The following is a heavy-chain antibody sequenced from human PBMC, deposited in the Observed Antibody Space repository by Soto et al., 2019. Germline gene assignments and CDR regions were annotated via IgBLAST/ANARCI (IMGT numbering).Heavy chain of an antibody. J-gene: IGHJ4*02. Sequence: GESLKISCKGSGYNFTSNWVGWVRQTPGKGLEWMGIMYAGDSESRYSPSFQGQVTISADKSISTAYLQWSSLKASDTAMYYCARFNYYGSSGSAIPDYWGQGTVVTVSS. D-gene: IGHD3-22*01. V-gene: IGHV5-51*01. CDR1: GYNFTSNW. CDR2: MYAGDSES. CDR3: ARFNYYGSSGSAIPDY.